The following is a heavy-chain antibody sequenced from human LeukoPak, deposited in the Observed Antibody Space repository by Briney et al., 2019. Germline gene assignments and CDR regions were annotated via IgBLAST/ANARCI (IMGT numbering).Heavy chain of an antibody. D-gene: IGHD3-22*01. CDR2: ISYDGSNK. Sequence: GGSLRLSCAASGFTFSSYGMRWVRQAPGKGLEWVAVISYDGSNKYYADSVKGRFTISRDNSKNTLYLQMNSLRAEDTAVYYCPYDSSGYYDWGQGTLVTASS. CDR3: PYDSSGYYD. V-gene: IGHV3-30*03. CDR1: GFTFSSYG. J-gene: IGHJ4*02.